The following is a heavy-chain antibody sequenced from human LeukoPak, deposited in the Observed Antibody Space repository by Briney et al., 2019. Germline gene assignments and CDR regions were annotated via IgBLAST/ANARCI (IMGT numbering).Heavy chain of an antibody. D-gene: IGHD3-10*01. CDR2: IYSDGTS. V-gene: IGHV3-53*01. CDR1: GFPVISNY. J-gene: IGHJ4*02. CDR3: ARWGGVTNFDY. Sequence: PGRSLRLSCAVSGFPVISNYMTWVRQAPGKGLEWVSIIYSDGTSYYADSVRGRFIISRDNSKKTLYLQMNSLRVEDTAVYYCARWGGVTNFDYWGQGTLVTVSS.